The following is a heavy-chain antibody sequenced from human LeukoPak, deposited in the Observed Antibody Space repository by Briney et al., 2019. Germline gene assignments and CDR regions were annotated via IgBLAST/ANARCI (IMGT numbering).Heavy chain of an antibody. J-gene: IGHJ5*02. CDR3: ARDRSITMVRGVIGWFDP. V-gene: IGHV1-69*13. CDR2: IIPIFGTA. CDR1: GGTFSSYA. Sequence: SVKVSCKASGGTFSSYAISWVRQAPGQGLEWMGGIIPIFGTANYAQKFQGRVTITADESTSTAYMELSSLRSEDTAVYYCARDRSITMVRGVIGWFDPWGQGTLVTVSS. D-gene: IGHD3-10*01.